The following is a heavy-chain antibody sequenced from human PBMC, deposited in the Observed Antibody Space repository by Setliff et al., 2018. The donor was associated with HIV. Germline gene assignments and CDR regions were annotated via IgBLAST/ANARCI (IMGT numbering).Heavy chain of an antibody. CDR1: GTSFSDHY. V-gene: IGHV4-34*01. D-gene: IGHD2-21*02. J-gene: IGHJ4*02. Sequence: LSLTCSVYGTSFSDHYWSWIRQTPGKGLEWIGEMNQSGTTNYNPSLKSRVTMSIDTSERQFSLKLTSVTAADTAVYYCVRWYYCVSGACYRADYWGQGTMVTVSS. CDR3: VRWYYCVSGACYRADY. CDR2: MNQSGTT.